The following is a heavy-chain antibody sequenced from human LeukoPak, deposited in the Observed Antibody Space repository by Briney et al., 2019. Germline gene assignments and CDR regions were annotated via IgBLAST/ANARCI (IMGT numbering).Heavy chain of an antibody. V-gene: IGHV3-23*01. D-gene: IGHD3-10*01. CDR3: ARERFGELVRFDP. CDR2: ISGSGGST. Sequence: GGSLRLSCAASGFTVSSNYMSWVRQAPGKGLEWVSAISGSGGSTYYADSVKGRFTISRDNSKNTLYLQMNSLRAEDTAVYYCARERFGELVRFDPWGQGTLVTVSS. CDR1: GFTVSSNY. J-gene: IGHJ5*02.